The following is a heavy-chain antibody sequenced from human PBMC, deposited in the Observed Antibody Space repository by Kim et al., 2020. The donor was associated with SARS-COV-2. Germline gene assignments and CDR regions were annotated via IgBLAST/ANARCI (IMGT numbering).Heavy chain of an antibody. J-gene: IGHJ4*02. V-gene: IGHV4-59*08. Sequence: TPSRRSRLTISRDTSQNQFSLGLTSVTAADTAVYYCARRTGGFGEGQFDYWGQGTLVTVSS. D-gene: IGHD3-10*01. CDR3: ARRTGGFGEGQFDY.